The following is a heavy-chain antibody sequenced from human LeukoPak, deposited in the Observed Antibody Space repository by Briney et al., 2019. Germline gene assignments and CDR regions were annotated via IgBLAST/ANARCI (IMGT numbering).Heavy chain of an antibody. D-gene: IGHD6-6*01. CDR2: ISYDGSNK. J-gene: IGHJ6*03. Sequence: PGRSLRLSCAASGFTFSSYAMHWVRQAPGKGLEWVAVISYDGSNKYYADSVKGRFTISRDNSKNTLYLQMNSLRAEDTAVYYCARSIAARRDYYSMDFWGKGTTVTVSS. CDR3: ARSIAARRDYYSMDF. V-gene: IGHV3-30*04. CDR1: GFTFSSYA.